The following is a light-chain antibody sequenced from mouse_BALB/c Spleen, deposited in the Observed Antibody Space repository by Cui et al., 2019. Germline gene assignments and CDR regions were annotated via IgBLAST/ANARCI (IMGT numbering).Light chain of an antibody. CDR1: SSVSSSY. CDR2: STS. Sequence: ETVLTQSPAIMSASPGEKVTMTCRASSSVSSSYLHWYQQKSGASPKLWIYSTSNLASGVPARFSGSGSGTSYSLTISSVEAEDAATYYCQQYSGYPLTFGAGTKLELK. J-gene: IGKJ5*01. V-gene: IGKV4-57-1*01. CDR3: QQYSGYPLT.